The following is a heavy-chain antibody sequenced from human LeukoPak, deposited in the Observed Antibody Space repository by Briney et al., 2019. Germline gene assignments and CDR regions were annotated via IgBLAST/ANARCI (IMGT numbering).Heavy chain of an antibody. CDR1: GYTFTSYD. CDR3: ARVGGPYGSGSDQFDD. CDR2: MNPNSGNI. Sequence: GASVKVSCKASGYTFTSYDINWVRQATGQGLEWMGWMNPNSGNIGYAQKFQGRVTMTRNTSKSTAYMELSSLRSEDTAVYYCARVGGPYGSGSDQFDDWGQGTLVTVSS. J-gene: IGHJ4*02. V-gene: IGHV1-8*01. D-gene: IGHD3-10*01.